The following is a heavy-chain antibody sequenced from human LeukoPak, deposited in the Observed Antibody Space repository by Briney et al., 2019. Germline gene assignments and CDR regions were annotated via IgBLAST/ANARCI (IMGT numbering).Heavy chain of an antibody. V-gene: IGHV4-61*02. Sequence: SETLSLTCTVSGGSIGSGSYYWSWIRQPAGKGLEWIGRIYISGSTNYNPSLKSRVTISVDTSKNQFSLKLRSVTAADTAVYYCARLTGYSSESWFDPWGQGTLVTVSS. CDR3: ARLTGYSSESWFDP. J-gene: IGHJ5*02. D-gene: IGHD3-9*01. CDR2: IYISGST. CDR1: GGSIGSGSYY.